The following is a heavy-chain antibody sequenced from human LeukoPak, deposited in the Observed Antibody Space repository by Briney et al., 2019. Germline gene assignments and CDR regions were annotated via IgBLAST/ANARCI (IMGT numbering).Heavy chain of an antibody. J-gene: IGHJ4*02. CDR2: MNPNSGNT. D-gene: IGHD6-25*01. CDR3: ARGRNGYADFDY. Sequence: ASVKVSCKASGYTFTSYDINWVRQATGQGLEWMGWMNPNSGNTGYAQKFQGRVTMTRNTSISTAYMELSSLRSEDMAVYYCARGRNGYADFDYWGQGTLVTVSS. V-gene: IGHV1-8*01. CDR1: GYTFTSYD.